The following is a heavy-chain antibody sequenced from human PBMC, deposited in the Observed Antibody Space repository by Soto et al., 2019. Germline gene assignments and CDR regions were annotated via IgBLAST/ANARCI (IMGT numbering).Heavy chain of an antibody. CDR2: IYYSGST. CDR3: ARHVRSLRFTMIVVVPHFDY. D-gene: IGHD3-22*01. CDR1: GGSISSSSYY. J-gene: IGHJ4*02. V-gene: IGHV4-39*01. Sequence: QLQLQESGPGLVKPSETLSLTCTVSGGSISSSSYYWGWIRQPPGKGLEWIGGIYYSGSTYYNPTLKSRVTISVDTSKNQFSMKLSSVTAADTAVYYCARHVRSLRFTMIVVVPHFDYWGQGTLVTVSS.